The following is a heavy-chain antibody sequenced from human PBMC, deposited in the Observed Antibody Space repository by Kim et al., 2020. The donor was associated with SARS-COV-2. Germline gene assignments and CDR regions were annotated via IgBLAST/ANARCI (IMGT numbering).Heavy chain of an antibody. CDR3: ASDLGSGFAS. CDR2: NK. D-gene: IGHD3-10*01. Sequence: NKTYADSMKSRFPISRETSKNELYLRMNSLRAKDTAVYCCASDLGSGFASWGQGPLVTVSS. V-gene: IGHV3-30-3*01. J-gene: IGHJ4*02.